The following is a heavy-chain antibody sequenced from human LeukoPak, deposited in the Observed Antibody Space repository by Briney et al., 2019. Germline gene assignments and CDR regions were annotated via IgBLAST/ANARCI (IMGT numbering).Heavy chain of an antibody. D-gene: IGHD3-22*01. Sequence: SETLSLTCAVYGGSFSGYYWSWIRQPPGKGLEWIGEINHSGSTNYNPSLKSRVTISVDTSKNQFSLKLSSVTAADTAVYYCASSLLYYDSSGNHAWGQGTLVTVSS. CDR3: ASSLLYYDSSGNHA. CDR2: INHSGST. CDR1: GGSFSGYY. V-gene: IGHV4-34*01. J-gene: IGHJ5*02.